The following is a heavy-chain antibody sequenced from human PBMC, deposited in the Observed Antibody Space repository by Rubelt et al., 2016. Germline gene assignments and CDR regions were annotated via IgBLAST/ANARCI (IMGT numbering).Heavy chain of an antibody. J-gene: IGHJ6*02. D-gene: IGHD6-13*01. Sequence: QVQLQQWGAGLLKPSETLSLTCAVYGGSFSGYYWSWIRQPPGKGLEWIGEINHSGSTNYHPSLKSRVTISLDTAKNQCSLKLSSVTAADTAVYYCARGRRGSSSWLGRDYYGMDVWGQGTTVTVSS. V-gene: IGHV4-34*01. CDR2: INHSGST. CDR3: ARGRRGSSSWLGRDYYGMDV. CDR1: GGSFSGYY.